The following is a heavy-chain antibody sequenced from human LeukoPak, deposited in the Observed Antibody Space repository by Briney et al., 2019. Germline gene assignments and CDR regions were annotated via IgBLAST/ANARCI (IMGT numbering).Heavy chain of an antibody. D-gene: IGHD2-2*01. CDR2: IIPIFGTA. J-gene: IGHJ4*02. Sequence: SLKASCKASGGTFSSYAISWVRQAPGQGLEWMGRIIPIFGTANYAQKFQGRVTITTDESTSTAYMELRSLRSEDTAVYYCAREPLGVVPAAIHYWGQGTLVTVSS. V-gene: IGHV1-69*05. CDR3: AREPLGVVPAAIHY. CDR1: GGTFSSYA.